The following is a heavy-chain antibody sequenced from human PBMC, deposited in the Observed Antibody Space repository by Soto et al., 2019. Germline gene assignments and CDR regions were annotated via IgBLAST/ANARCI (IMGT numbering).Heavy chain of an antibody. Sequence: EVQLVQSGAEVKKPGESLKISCRCSGYSFTSFWIGWVRQMPGKGLEWMGIIYPGDSDTRYSPSFQGQVTISADKSISTAYLQWSSLKASDTAMYYCARSVYYGSDGLYYFDYWGQGTLVTVSS. CDR2: IYPGDSDT. CDR1: GYSFTSFW. V-gene: IGHV5-51*01. CDR3: ARSVYYGSDGLYYFDY. J-gene: IGHJ4*02. D-gene: IGHD3-10*01.